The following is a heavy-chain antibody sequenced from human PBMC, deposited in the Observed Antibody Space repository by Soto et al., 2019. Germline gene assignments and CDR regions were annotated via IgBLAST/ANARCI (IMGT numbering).Heavy chain of an antibody. CDR2: ISGSGGST. CDR1: GFTFSSYA. CDR3: AAAYIPGAILEWLLLSY. Sequence: GGSLRLSCAASGFTFSSYAMSWVRQAPGKGLEWVSAISGSGGSTYYADSVKGRFTISRDNSKNTLYLQMNSLRAEDTAVYYCAAAYIPGAILEWLLLSYWGQGTLVTVSS. D-gene: IGHD3-3*01. V-gene: IGHV3-23*01. J-gene: IGHJ4*02.